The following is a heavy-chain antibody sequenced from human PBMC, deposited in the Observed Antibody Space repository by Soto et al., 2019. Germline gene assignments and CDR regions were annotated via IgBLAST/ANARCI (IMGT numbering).Heavy chain of an antibody. V-gene: IGHV4-30-2*05. Sequence: PSETLSLTCAVSGGSISSGGYSWSWIRQPPGKGLEWIGYIYHSGSTYYNPSLKSRVTISVDTSKNQFSLKLSSVTAADTAVYYCARSSGNLGLTGSSFDYWGHGTLVTVSS. CDR3: ARSSGNLGLTGSSFDY. D-gene: IGHD3-9*01. CDR2: IYHSGST. J-gene: IGHJ4*01. CDR1: GGSISSGGYS.